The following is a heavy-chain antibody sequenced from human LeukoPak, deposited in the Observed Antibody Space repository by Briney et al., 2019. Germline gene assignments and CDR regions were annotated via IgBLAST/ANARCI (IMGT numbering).Heavy chain of an antibody. CDR3: AKNSYGCPGCY. D-gene: IGHD5-18*01. J-gene: IGHJ4*02. CDR1: GFTFSSYG. Sequence: GGSLRLSCAASGFTFSSYGMHWVRQAPGKGLEWVAVISYDGSNKYYADSVKGRFTISRDNSKNTLYLQMNSLRAEDTAVYYCAKNSYGCPGCYWGQGTLVTVSS. V-gene: IGHV3-30*18. CDR2: ISYDGSNK.